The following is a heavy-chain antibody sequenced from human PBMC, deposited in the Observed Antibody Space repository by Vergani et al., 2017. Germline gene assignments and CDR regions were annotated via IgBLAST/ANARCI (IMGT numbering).Heavy chain of an antibody. D-gene: IGHD3-10*01. Sequence: EVQLVQSGAEVKKPGESLRISCKGSGYSFTSYGISWVRQMPGKGLEWRGRIDPSDSYTNFSPSFQGHVTISADKSISTAYLQWSSLKASDTAMYYCARRARGSGSFDYWGQGTLVTVSS. J-gene: IGHJ4*02. V-gene: IGHV5-10-1*03. CDR3: ARRARGSGSFDY. CDR2: IDPSDSYT. CDR1: GYSFTSYG.